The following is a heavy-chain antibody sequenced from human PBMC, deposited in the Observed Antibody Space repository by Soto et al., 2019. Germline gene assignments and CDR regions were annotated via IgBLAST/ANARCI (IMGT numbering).Heavy chain of an antibody. CDR3: ARSSSGFMVFDY. CDR1: GGSISSYY. Sequence: SETLSLTCTVSGGSISSYYWSWIRQPPGKGLEWIGYIYYSGSTNYNPSLKSRVTISVDTSKNQFSLKLSSVTAADTAVYYCARSSSGFMVFDYWGQGTLVTVSS. J-gene: IGHJ4*02. CDR2: IYYSGST. V-gene: IGHV4-59*01. D-gene: IGHD6-19*01.